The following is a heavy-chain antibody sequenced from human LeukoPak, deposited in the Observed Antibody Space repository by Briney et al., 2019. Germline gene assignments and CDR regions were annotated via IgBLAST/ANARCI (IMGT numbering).Heavy chain of an antibody. CDR2: IYYSGST. CDR1: GGSISSYY. CDR3: ARESGDCALDY. D-gene: IGHD2-21*02. Sequence: PSETLSLTCTVSGGSISSYYWSWIRQPPGKGLEWIGYIYYSGSTNYNPSLKSRVTISVDTSMNQFSLKLSSVTAADTAVYYCARESGDCALDYWGQGTLVTVSS. V-gene: IGHV4-59*01. J-gene: IGHJ4*02.